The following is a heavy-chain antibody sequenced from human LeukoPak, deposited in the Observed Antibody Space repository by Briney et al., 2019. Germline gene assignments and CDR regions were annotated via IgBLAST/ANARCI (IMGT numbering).Heavy chain of an antibody. J-gene: IGHJ4*02. V-gene: IGHV1-69*05. Sequence: SVKVSCKASGGTFSSYAISWVRQAPGQGLEWMGRIIPIFGTANYARKFQGRVTITTDESTSTAYMELSSLRSEDTAVYYCASEVHRYCSGGSCYFNDWGQGTLVTVSS. CDR1: GGTFSSYA. CDR3: ASEVHRYCSGGSCYFND. D-gene: IGHD2-15*01. CDR2: IIPIFGTA.